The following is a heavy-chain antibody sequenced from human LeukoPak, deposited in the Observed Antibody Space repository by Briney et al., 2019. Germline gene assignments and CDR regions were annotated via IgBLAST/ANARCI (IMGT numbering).Heavy chain of an antibody. V-gene: IGHV3-23*01. CDR1: GFTFSSYA. CDR2: ISGSGGST. Sequence: PGGSLRLSCAASGFTFSSYAMSWVRQAPGKGLEWVSAISGSGGSTYYADSVKGRFTISRDNSRNTLYLQMNSLRAEDTAVYYCAKDWEVAALYSCYGMDVWGQGTTVTVSS. CDR3: AKDWEVAALYSCYGMDV. J-gene: IGHJ6*02. D-gene: IGHD6-19*01.